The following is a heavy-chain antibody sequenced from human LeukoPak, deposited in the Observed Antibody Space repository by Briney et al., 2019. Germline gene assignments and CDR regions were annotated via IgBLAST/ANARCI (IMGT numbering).Heavy chain of an antibody. J-gene: IGHJ6*02. CDR3: ARPRGSYCSSTSCYTNYGMDV. CDR1: GFTFSRYT. CDR2: ISGSGGYI. D-gene: IGHD2-2*02. V-gene: IGHV3-21*01. Sequence: GGTLRLSCAASGFTFSRYTMNWVRQAPGKGLEWVSSISGSGGYIYYADSLKGRFTISRDNAKNSLFLQMNSLRAEDTAVYHCARPRGSYCSSTSCYTNYGMDVWGQGTTVTVSS.